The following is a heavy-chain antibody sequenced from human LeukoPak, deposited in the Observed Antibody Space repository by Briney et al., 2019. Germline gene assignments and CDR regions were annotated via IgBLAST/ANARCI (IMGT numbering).Heavy chain of an antibody. D-gene: IGHD6-13*01. V-gene: IGHV3-20*04. CDR1: PLTINDFG. CDR2: IDWSGGAI. CDR3: ARDLSASWYSLAY. Sequence: GGSLRLSCVAPPLTINDFGMSWVRQPPGKGRGGFSGIDWSGGAISYSDSVKGRFTISRDNTKNSLYLQMTSLRVDDTAVYYCARDLSASWYSLAYWGQGTLVTVSS. J-gene: IGHJ4*02.